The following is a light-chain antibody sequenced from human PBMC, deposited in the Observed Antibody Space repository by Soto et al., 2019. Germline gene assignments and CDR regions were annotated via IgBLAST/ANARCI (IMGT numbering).Light chain of an antibody. Sequence: EIVLTQSPGTLSLSPGERATLSCRSSHSVSSNYLAWYQQKPGQAPRLLIYDVSSRATGIPDSFSGSGSGTDFTLTIRRLEPVDFAVYYRQQYGLSPTFGQGTKVEIK. V-gene: IGKV3-20*01. CDR2: DVS. CDR1: HSVSSNY. CDR3: QQYGLSPT. J-gene: IGKJ1*01.